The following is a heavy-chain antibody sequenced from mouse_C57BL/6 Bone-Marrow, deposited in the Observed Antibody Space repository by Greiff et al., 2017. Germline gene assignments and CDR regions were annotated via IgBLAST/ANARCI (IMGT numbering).Heavy chain of an antibody. CDR3: ASNYYAAY. Sequence: ESGPGLVKPSQSLSLTCSVTGYSITSGYYWNWIRQFPGNKLEWMGYISYDGSNNYNPSLKNRISITRDTSKNQFFLKLNSVTTEDTATYYCASNYYAAYWGQGTRVTVSA. CDR2: ISYDGSN. J-gene: IGHJ3*01. D-gene: IGHD1-1*01. V-gene: IGHV3-6*01. CDR1: GYSITSGYY.